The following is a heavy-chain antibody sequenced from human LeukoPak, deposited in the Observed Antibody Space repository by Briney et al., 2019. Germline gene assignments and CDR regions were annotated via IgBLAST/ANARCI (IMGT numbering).Heavy chain of an antibody. Sequence: GGSLRLSCGASGFSFSTYEMNWVRQAPGKGLEWVSLISGSGDRTYYADSVKGRFTISRDNSKNTLYLQMNGLRAEDTAVYSCAKGRYPGSGSYLNSHDYWGQGTLVTVSS. V-gene: IGHV3-23*01. CDR3: AKGRYPGSGSYLNSHDY. D-gene: IGHD3-10*01. CDR1: GFSFSTYE. J-gene: IGHJ4*02. CDR2: ISGSGDRT.